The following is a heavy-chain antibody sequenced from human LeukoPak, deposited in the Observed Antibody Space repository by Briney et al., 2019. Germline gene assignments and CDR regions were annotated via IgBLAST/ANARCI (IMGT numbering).Heavy chain of an antibody. CDR2: ISSSSSYI. CDR1: GFTFSSYI. J-gene: IGHJ4*02. V-gene: IGHV3-21*01. Sequence: GGPLRLSCAASGFTFSSYIMNWVRQAPGKGLEWVSSISSSSSYIYYADSVKGRFTISRDNAKNSLYLQMNSLRAEDTAVYYCARDLANQLDDYWGQGTLVTVSS. D-gene: IGHD2-2*01. CDR3: ARDLANQLDDY.